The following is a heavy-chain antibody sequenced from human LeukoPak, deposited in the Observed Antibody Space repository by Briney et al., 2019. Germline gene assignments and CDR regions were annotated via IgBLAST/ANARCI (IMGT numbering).Heavy chain of an antibody. J-gene: IGHJ6*03. D-gene: IGHD3-3*01. V-gene: IGHV1-8*03. CDR1: GYTFTSYD. CDR3: ARGVRFLEWLLRARYYYYMDV. Sequence: GASVKVSCKASGYTFTSYDINWVRQATGQGLEWMGWMNPNSGNTGYAQKFQGRVTITRNTSISTAYMELSSLRSEDTAVYYCARGVRFLEWLLRARYYYYMDVWGKGTTVTVSS. CDR2: MNPNSGNT.